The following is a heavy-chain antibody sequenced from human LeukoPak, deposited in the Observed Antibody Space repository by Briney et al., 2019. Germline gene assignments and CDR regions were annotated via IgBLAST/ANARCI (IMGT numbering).Heavy chain of an antibody. D-gene: IGHD3-10*01. CDR2: ILNDGSNT. V-gene: IGHV3-30*02. CDR1: GFTSRDFV. J-gene: IGHJ4*02. CDR3: AKVWGYGSGSYDY. Sequence: GGALRLSCAASGFTSRDFVMRWVREAPGEGVEWVAGILNDGSNTDYADSVKGRFTVSRDNSENTLYLQMNSLRDEDTAVYYCAKVWGYGSGSYDYWGQGTLVTVSS.